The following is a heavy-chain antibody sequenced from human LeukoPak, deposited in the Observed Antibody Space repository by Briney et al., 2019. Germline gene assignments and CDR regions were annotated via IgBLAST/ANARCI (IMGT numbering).Heavy chain of an antibody. CDR3: ARDRVWFGELGTYYFDY. D-gene: IGHD3-10*01. CDR2: IYYSGNT. Sequence: SETLSLTCTVSGGSISSSSYYWAWIRQPPGKGLEWIGSIYYSGNTYYKSSLKSRVTIAVDTSKNQFSLKLNSVTAADTAVYYCARDRVWFGELGTYYFDYWGQGTLVTVSS. V-gene: IGHV4-39*07. J-gene: IGHJ4*02. CDR1: GGSISSSSYY.